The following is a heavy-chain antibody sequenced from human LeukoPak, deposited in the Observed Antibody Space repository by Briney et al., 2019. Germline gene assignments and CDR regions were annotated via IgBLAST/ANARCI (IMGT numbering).Heavy chain of an antibody. J-gene: IGHJ4*02. D-gene: IGHD6-13*01. Sequence: GGSLRLSCAASGFTFSSYVMHWVRQAPGKGLEGVAVIWYDGSNKYYADSVKGRFTISRDNSKNTLYLQMNSLRAEDTAVYYCAAAYSSSWYPADYWGQGTLVTVSS. CDR2: IWYDGSNK. CDR1: GFTFSSYV. CDR3: AAAYSSSWYPADY. V-gene: IGHV3-33*01.